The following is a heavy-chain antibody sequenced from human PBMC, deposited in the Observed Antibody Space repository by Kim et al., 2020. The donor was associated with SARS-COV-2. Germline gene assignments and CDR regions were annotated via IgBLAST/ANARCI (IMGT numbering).Heavy chain of an antibody. Sequence: SVKGRFTLSRDNAKNTVNRQMNSLRAEDTAVYYCAKDRFGELLKSPNMDVWGQGTTVTVSS. J-gene: IGHJ6*02. V-gene: IGHV3-23*01. D-gene: IGHD3-10*01. CDR3: AKDRFGELLKSPNMDV.